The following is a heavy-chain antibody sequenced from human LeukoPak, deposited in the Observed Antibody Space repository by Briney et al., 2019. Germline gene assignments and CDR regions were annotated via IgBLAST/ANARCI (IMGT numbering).Heavy chain of an antibody. CDR2: ISTYDDNI. Sequence: GASVKVSCKASGYTFTTYGLSWVRQAPGQGLEWLGWISTYDDNIKHAQSLQGRLTLTIDTSTSTAYMELRSLTSDDTAVYYCARETYSNILTGTDYWGPGTLVTVSS. CDR3: ARETYSNILTGTDY. D-gene: IGHD3-9*01. CDR1: GYTFTTYG. V-gene: IGHV1-18*01. J-gene: IGHJ4*02.